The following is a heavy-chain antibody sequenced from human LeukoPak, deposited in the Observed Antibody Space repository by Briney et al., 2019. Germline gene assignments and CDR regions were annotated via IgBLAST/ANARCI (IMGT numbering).Heavy chain of an antibody. D-gene: IGHD3-16*02. J-gene: IGHJ2*01. CDR2: ISSSGSTI. Sequence: QPGGSLRLSCAASGFTFSSYEMNWVRQAPGKGLEWVSYISSSGSTIYYADSVKGRFTISRDNAKNSLYLQMNSLRVEDTAVYYCARSAFWNLGELSTNWYFDLWGRGTLVTVSS. V-gene: IGHV3-48*03. CDR3: ARSAFWNLGELSTNWYFDL. CDR1: GFTFSSYE.